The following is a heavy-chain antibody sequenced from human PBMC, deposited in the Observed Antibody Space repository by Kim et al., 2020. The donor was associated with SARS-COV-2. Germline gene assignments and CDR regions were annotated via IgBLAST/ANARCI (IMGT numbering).Heavy chain of an antibody. J-gene: IGHJ4*02. CDR1: GGSISSSSYY. CDR3: ARQRGTTIFGVVIRTQMDY. D-gene: IGHD3-3*01. V-gene: IGHV4-39*01. CDR2: IYYSGST. Sequence: SQTLSLTCTVSGGSISSSSYYWGWIRQPPGKGLEWIGSIYYSGSTYYNPSLKSRVTISVDTSKNQFSLKLSSVTAADTAVYYCARQRGTTIFGVVIRTQMDYWGQGTLVTVSS.